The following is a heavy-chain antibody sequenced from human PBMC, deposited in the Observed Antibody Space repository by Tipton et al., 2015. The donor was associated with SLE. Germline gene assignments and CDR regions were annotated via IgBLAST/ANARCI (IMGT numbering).Heavy chain of an antibody. CDR1: GGSFSGYY. CDR3: ARDLFYDSSGYPAP. J-gene: IGHJ5*02. CDR2: IYYSGST. D-gene: IGHD3-22*01. V-gene: IGHV4-34*01. Sequence: TLSLTCAVYGGSFSGYYWSWIRHPPGKGLEWIGSIYYSGSTYYNPSLKSRVTISVDTSKNQFSLKLSSVTAADTAVYYCARDLFYDSSGYPAPWGQGTLVTVSS.